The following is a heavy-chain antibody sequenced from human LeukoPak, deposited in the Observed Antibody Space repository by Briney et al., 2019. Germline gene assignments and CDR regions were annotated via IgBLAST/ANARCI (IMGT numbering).Heavy chain of an antibody. V-gene: IGHV3-33*01. CDR2: IWYDGSKK. Sequence: GRSLRLSCATSGFTFSSHGFYWVRQAPGKGLEWVAVIWYDGSKKYYADSVKGRSTISRDNSKNTLYLEMNSLRAEDTAVYYCARDVSYNSLDYWGQGTLVTASS. D-gene: IGHD6-13*01. CDR1: GFTFSSHG. J-gene: IGHJ4*02. CDR3: ARDVSYNSLDY.